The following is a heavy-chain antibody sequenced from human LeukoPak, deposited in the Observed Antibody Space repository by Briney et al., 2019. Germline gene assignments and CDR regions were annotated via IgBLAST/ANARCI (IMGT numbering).Heavy chain of an antibody. V-gene: IGHV3-53*01. D-gene: IGHD3-22*01. CDR3: AKDRTYYYDSSGYSDY. J-gene: IGHJ4*02. Sequence: PGGSLRLSCAASGFTVSSNYMSWVRQAPGKGLEWVAVIYSGGSTYYADSVKGRFTISRDNSKNTLYLQMNSLRAEDTAVYYCAKDRTYYYDSSGYSDYWGQGTLVTVSS. CDR1: GFTVSSNY. CDR2: IYSGGST.